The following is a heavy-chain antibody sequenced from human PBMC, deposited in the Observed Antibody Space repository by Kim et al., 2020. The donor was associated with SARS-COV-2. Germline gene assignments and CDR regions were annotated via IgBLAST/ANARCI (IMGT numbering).Heavy chain of an antibody. J-gene: IGHJ4*02. Sequence: PSLKSRVTISVDTSKNQFSRKLSSVTAADTAVYYCAGGVKVVAAVPNFDYWGQGTLVTVSS. D-gene: IGHD2-15*01. CDR3: AGGVKVVAAVPNFDY. V-gene: IGHV4-59*09.